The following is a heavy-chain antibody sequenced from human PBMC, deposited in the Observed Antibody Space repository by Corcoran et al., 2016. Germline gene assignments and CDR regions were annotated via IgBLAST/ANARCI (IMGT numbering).Heavy chain of an antibody. V-gene: IGHV3-74*01. Sequence: EVQLVESGGGLVEHGGSLRLSCAASGFTFSSYWMHWVRQAPGKGLVWVSRINSDGSSTSYADSVKGRFTISRDNAKNTLYLQMNSLRAEDTGVYYWARAGSSGNGVEYWGQGTLVTVSS. CDR1: GFTFSSYW. CDR3: ARAGSSGNGVEY. CDR2: INSDGSST. J-gene: IGHJ4*02. D-gene: IGHD3-10*01.